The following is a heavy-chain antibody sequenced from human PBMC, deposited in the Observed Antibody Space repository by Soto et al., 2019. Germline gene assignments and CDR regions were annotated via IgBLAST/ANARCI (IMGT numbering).Heavy chain of an antibody. D-gene: IGHD2-2*01. CDR3: ARVVPGAEAWFGP. CDR2: ISLYSDGK. V-gene: IGHV1-18*01. Sequence: QVQLVQSGGVVKRPGASVKVSCKTSGYTFSNYGITWVRQAPGQPLEWLGWISLYSDGKNYAQKFQGRVFKTTDTSTTTAYMELRSLRSDDTAVYYCARVVPGAEAWFGPWGQGTLVTVSS. CDR1: GYTFSNYG. J-gene: IGHJ5*02.